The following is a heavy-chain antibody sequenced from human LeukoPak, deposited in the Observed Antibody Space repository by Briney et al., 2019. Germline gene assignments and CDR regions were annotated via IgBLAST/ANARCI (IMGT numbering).Heavy chain of an antibody. CDR1: GFTFSSYG. Sequence: GGSLRLSCAASGFTFSSYGMHWVRQAPGKGLEWVAVVWYGGSNKYYADSVKGRFTISRDNSKNTLYLQMNSLRAEDTAVYYCATSPGEAAAGRTVYWGQGALVTVSS. CDR3: ATSPGEAAAGRTVY. CDR2: VWYGGSNK. V-gene: IGHV3-33*08. J-gene: IGHJ4*02. D-gene: IGHD6-13*01.